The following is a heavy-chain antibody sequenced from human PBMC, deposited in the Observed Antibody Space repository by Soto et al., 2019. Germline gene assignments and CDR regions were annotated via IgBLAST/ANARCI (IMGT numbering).Heavy chain of an antibody. V-gene: IGHV1-46*01. CDR3: AKVTHRGPIAVAGPLGS. CDR2: FNPSGLST. CDR1: GSITNHH. Sequence: QVHLVQSGAEVKKPGASVNVSCQASGSITNHHMHWVRQAPGQGLEWIGIFNPSGLSTTYAQKFQGRVTITRDTSTSTVYMELSSLTSEDTAVYFCAKVTHRGPIAVAGPLGSWGQGPLVIVSS. J-gene: IGHJ4*02. D-gene: IGHD6-19*01.